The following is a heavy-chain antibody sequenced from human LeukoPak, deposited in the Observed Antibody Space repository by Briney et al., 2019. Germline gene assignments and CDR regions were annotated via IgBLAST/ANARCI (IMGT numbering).Heavy chain of an antibody. Sequence: GGSLRLSCAASGFTVSSNYMSWVRQAPGKGLEWVSVIYSGGSTYYADSVKGRFTISRDNSKNTLYLQMNSLRAEETAVYYCARTQANYDYVWGSYLSGYYYYMDVWGKGTTVTISS. V-gene: IGHV3-53*01. CDR1: GFTVSSNY. CDR2: IYSGGST. CDR3: ARTQANYDYVWGSYLSGYYYYMDV. D-gene: IGHD3-16*02. J-gene: IGHJ6*03.